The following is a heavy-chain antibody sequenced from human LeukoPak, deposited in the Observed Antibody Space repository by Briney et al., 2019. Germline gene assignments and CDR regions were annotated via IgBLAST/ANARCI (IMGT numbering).Heavy chain of an antibody. J-gene: IGHJ3*02. CDR2: ISGSGGST. D-gene: IGHD2-2*01. V-gene: IGHV3-23*01. CDR1: GFTFSSYG. Sequence: GGSLRLSCAASGFTFSSYGMSWVRQAPGKGLEWVSAISGSGGSTYYADSVKGRFTISRDNSKNTLYLQMNSLRAEDTAVYYCASGGYCSSTSCYARAFDIWGQGTMVTVSS. CDR3: ASGGYCSSTSCYARAFDI.